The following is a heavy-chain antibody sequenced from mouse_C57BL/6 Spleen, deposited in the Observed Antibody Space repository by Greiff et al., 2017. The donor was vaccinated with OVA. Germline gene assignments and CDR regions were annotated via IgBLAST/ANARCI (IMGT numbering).Heavy chain of an antibody. J-gene: IGHJ1*03. CDR1: GYTFTDYY. CDR2: INPYNGGT. D-gene: IGHD2-3*01. Sequence: VQLKQSGPVLVKPGASVKMSCKASGYTFTDYYMNWVKQSPGKSLEWIGVINPYNGGTSYNQKFKGKATLTVDKSSSTAYMELNSLTSEDSAVYYCARDDGYFDVWGTGTTVTVSS. V-gene: IGHV1-19*01. CDR3: ARDDGYFDV.